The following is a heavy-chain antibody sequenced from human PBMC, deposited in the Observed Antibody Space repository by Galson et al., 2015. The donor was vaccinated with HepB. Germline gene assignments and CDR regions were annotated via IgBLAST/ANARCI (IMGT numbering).Heavy chain of an antibody. CDR1: GISLSIPRMG. V-gene: IGHV2-26*01. CDR2: IFSNDEK. Sequence: PALVKPTQTLTLTCTVSGISLSIPRMGVSWIRQPPGKALEWLAHIFSNDEKSYSTSLKSRLTISKDTSKSQVVLTMTNMDPVDTATYYCARLDYGDYGRWFDPWGQETLVTVSS. J-gene: IGHJ5*02. D-gene: IGHD4-17*01. CDR3: ARLDYGDYGRWFDP.